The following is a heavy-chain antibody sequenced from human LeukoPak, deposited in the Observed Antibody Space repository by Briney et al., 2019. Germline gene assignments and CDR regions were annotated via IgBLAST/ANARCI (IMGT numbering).Heavy chain of an antibody. Sequence: SETLSLTCTVSGGSISSGGYYWSWIRQHPGKGLEWIGYIYYSGSTYYNPSLKSRVTISVDTSKNQFSLKLSSVTAADTAVYYCAREGRGTTNWFDPWGQGTLVTVSS. J-gene: IGHJ5*02. D-gene: IGHD1-7*01. CDR1: GGSISSGGYY. CDR2: IYYSGST. CDR3: AREGRGTTNWFDP. V-gene: IGHV4-31*03.